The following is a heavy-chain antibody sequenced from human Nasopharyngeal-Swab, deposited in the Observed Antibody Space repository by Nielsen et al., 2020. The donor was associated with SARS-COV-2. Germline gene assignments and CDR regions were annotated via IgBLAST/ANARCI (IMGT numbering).Heavy chain of an antibody. CDR1: GFTFDDYG. CDR3: ARGPQVPAGNGWYWFDP. V-gene: IGHV3-20*04. Sequence: GESLKISCAASGFTFDDYGMSWVRQAPGKGLEWVSGINWNGGSTGYADSVKGRFTISRDNAKNSLYLQMNSLRAEDTAVYYCARGPQVPAGNGWYWFDPWGQGTLVTVSS. J-gene: IGHJ5*02. CDR2: INWNGGST. D-gene: IGHD6-19*01.